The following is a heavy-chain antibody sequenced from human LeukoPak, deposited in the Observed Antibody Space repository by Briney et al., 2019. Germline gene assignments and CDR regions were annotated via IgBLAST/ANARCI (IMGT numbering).Heavy chain of an antibody. CDR3: ARAHTFSCNGGPCPFFLDY. Sequence: SEALSLSCAASGGSISSYYRSWIRQPPGKALEWIGRIYSSGNTNYNPSLESQVPMSVHTSKNQFSLKQPSVTAADTAVYHCARAHTFSCNGGPCPFFLDYWGQGTLVTVSS. J-gene: IGHJ4*02. D-gene: IGHD2/OR15-2a*01. CDR2: IYSSGNT. V-gene: IGHV4-4*07. CDR1: GGSISSYY.